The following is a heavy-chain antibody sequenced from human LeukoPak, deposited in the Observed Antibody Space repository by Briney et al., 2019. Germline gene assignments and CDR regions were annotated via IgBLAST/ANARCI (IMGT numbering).Heavy chain of an antibody. CDR1: GGSISSGDYY. J-gene: IGHJ4*02. V-gene: IGHV4-30-4*08. Sequence: SQTLSLTCTVSGGSISSGDYYWSWIRQPPGKGLEWIGYIYYSGSTYYNPSLKSRVTISVDTSKNQFSLKLSSVTAADTAVYYCARVMGDPPPYSSGWYTVDYWGQGTLVTVSS. CDR3: ARVMGDPPPYSSGWYTVDY. CDR2: IYYSGST. D-gene: IGHD6-19*01.